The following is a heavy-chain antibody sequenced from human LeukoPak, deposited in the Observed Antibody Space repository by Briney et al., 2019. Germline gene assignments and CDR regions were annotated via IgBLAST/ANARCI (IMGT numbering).Heavy chain of an antibody. Sequence: GGSLRLPCAASGVTFINYAMSWVRQAPGKGLEWVSGTSGSSGSTYYADSVKGRFTISRDNSKNTLFLQMESLRAEDTAVYYCSKSIRAAAGTRGNYFDYWGQGTLVTVSS. CDR3: SKSIRAAAGTRGNYFDY. D-gene: IGHD6-13*01. J-gene: IGHJ4*02. CDR2: TSGSSGST. V-gene: IGHV3-23*01. CDR1: GVTFINYA.